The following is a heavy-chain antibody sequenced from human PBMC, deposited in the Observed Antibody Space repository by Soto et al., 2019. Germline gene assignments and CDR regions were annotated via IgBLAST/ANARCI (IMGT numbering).Heavy chain of an antibody. D-gene: IGHD3-16*01. J-gene: IGHJ5*02. CDR2: MNPGSGDT. CDR1: GYSFTNND. Sequence: ASVKVSCKASGYSFTNNDVSWVRQATGQGLEWMGWMNPGSGDTGHAQKFQGRVTMTRDISIATAYMELSSLSSDDTAVYYCARMATFGSLNWFGHWGQGTLVTVSS. V-gene: IGHV1-8*01. CDR3: ARMATFGSLNWFGH.